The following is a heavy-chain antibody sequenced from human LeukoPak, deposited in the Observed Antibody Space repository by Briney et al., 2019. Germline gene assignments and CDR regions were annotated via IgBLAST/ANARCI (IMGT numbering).Heavy chain of an antibody. V-gene: IGHV1-2*02. Sequence: ASVKVSCKASGYTFTDCYIHWVRQAPGQGLEWMGWVFPYSGKSNLAQKFQGRVAMTSDTSVGTVYMELSRLTSDDTAVYFCARVQGGYNYFDYWGQGTPVTVSS. CDR1: GYTFTDCY. J-gene: IGHJ4*02. D-gene: IGHD5-24*01. CDR3: ARVQGGYNYFDY. CDR2: VFPYSGKS.